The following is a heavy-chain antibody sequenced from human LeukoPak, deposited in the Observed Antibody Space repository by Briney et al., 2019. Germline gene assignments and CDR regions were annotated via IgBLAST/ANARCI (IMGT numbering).Heavy chain of an antibody. Sequence: PGGSLRLSCAASGFTFSSYAMHWVRQAPGKGLEWVAVISYDGSNKYYADSVKGRFTIFRDNSKNTLYLQMNSLRAEDTAVYYCARDRVRLLWFGEPPTTFDYWGQGTLVTVSS. J-gene: IGHJ4*02. CDR2: ISYDGSNK. D-gene: IGHD3-10*01. CDR1: GFTFSSYA. V-gene: IGHV3-30*04. CDR3: ARDRVRLLWFGEPPTTFDY.